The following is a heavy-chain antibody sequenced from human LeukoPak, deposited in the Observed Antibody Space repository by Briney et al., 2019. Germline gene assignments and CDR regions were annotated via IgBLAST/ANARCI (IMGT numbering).Heavy chain of an antibody. CDR1: GFTFSSYW. CDR3: ARRDCSSCSCYLDY. J-gene: IGHJ4*02. V-gene: IGHV3-74*01. Sequence: GGSLRLSCAASGFTFSSYWIHWVRQAPGKGLVWVSRINNDGSNTDSADSVKGRFTISRDNAKDTLYLQMNSLRVEDTAVYYCARRDCSSCSCYLDYWGQGTLVTVSS. CDR2: INNDGSNT. D-gene: IGHD2-2*01.